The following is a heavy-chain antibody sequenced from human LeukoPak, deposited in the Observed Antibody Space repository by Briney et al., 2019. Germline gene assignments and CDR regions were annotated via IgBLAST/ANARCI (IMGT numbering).Heavy chain of an antibody. CDR2: VNPNSGNT. V-gene: IGHV1-8*01. Sequence: ASVKVSCKASGYTFTSYDINWVRQATGQRLEWMGWVNPNSGNTGYAQKFQGRVTMTRNTSISTAYVELSSLRSEDTAVYYCARILTRSTVTRFGYWGQGTLVTVSS. CDR3: ARILTRSTVTRFGY. D-gene: IGHD4-17*01. J-gene: IGHJ4*02. CDR1: GYTFTSYD.